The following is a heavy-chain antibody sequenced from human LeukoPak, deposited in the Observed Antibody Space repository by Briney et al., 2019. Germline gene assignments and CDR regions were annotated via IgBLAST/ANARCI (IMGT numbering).Heavy chain of an antibody. CDR3: ARDHPLERFPDY. D-gene: IGHD1-1*01. CDR2: ISSSSSYI. Sequence: GGSLRLSCAASGFTFSSYSMYWVRQAPGKGLEWVSSISSSSSYIYYADSVKGRFTISRDNAKNSLYLQMNSLRAEDTAVYYCARDHPLERFPDYWGQGTLVTVSS. J-gene: IGHJ4*02. CDR1: GFTFSSYS. V-gene: IGHV3-21*01.